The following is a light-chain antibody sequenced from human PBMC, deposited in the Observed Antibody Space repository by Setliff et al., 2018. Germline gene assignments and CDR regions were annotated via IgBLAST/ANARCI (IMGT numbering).Light chain of an antibody. CDR1: SSDVGDYNY. V-gene: IGLV2-14*03. CDR3: SSYTSSSTFML. Sequence: QSALAQPASVSGSPGQSITISCTGSSSDVGDYNYVSWYQQYSGKAPKLLIYDVTKRPSGVSYRFSGSKSGNTASLTISGLQAEDEGVYYCSSYTSSSTFMLFGGGTKVTVL. CDR2: DVT. J-gene: IGLJ2*01.